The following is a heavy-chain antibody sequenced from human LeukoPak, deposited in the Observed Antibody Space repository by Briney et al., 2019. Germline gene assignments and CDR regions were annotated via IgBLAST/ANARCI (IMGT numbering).Heavy chain of an antibody. CDR1: GYSISSGYY. D-gene: IGHD6-13*01. CDR3: ARGSTAARD. J-gene: IGHJ4*02. Sequence: SETLSLTCAVSGYSISSGYYWGWIRQPPGKGLEWIGSIYHSGSTYYNPSLKSRVTISVDTSKNQFSLKLSSVTAADTAVYYCARGSTAARDWGQGTLVTVSS. CDR2: IYHSGST. V-gene: IGHV4-38-2*01.